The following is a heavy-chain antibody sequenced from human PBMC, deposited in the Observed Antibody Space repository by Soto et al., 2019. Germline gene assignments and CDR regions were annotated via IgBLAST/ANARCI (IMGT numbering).Heavy chain of an antibody. V-gene: IGHV4-59*08. Sequence: QVQLQESGPGLVKPSETLSLTCTVSGGSISSYYWSWIRQPPGKGLEWIGYIYYRGSTNHNPSLKSRVTISVDTSKNQLSLHLTSVTAADTAVYFCAGATDVGRFDLWGQGTLVTVSS. D-gene: IGHD4-4*01. J-gene: IGHJ5*02. CDR3: AGATDVGRFDL. CDR2: IYYRGST. CDR1: GGSISSYY.